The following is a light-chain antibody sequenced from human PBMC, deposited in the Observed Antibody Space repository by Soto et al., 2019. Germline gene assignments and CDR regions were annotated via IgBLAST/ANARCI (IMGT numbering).Light chain of an antibody. V-gene: IGKV3-11*01. J-gene: IGKJ3*01. Sequence: EIVLTQSPATLSLSPGERATLSCRASQSVSSYLAWYQQKPGQAPRLLIYDASNRATGIPARFSGSGSGTDFTLTISSLEPEDFAVYYCQQRSNWPVTFGLGTKVDIK. CDR1: QSVSSY. CDR3: QQRSNWPVT. CDR2: DAS.